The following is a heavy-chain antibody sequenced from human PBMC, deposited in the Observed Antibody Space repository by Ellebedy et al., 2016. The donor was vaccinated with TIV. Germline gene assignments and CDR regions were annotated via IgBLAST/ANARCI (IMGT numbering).Heavy chain of an antibody. CDR2: INQGGSER. CDR1: GFSFRSYW. V-gene: IGHV3-7*01. J-gene: IGHJ3*01. Sequence: GESLKISCAASGFSFRSYWMSWVRQAPGKGLEWVANINQGGSERHYVDSVKGRFTISRDNAKNSLYLQMNSLRAEDTAVYYCATDGSYGDFRSPAHAFEHWGQGTMVSVSS. D-gene: IGHD4-17*01. CDR3: ATDGSYGDFRSPAHAFEH.